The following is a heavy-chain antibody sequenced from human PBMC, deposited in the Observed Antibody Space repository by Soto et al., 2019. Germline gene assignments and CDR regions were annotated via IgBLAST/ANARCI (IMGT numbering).Heavy chain of an antibody. CDR3: ARGEWEGYVWGRYRYHQNYYSYGMDV. V-gene: IGHV3-48*03. CDR1: GFTFSSYE. CDR2: ISSSGSTI. J-gene: IGHJ6*02. Sequence: GESLRLSCAASGFTFSSYERNWVRQAPGKGLEWVSYISSSGSTIYYADSVKGRFTISRDNAKNSLYLQMNSLRAEDTAVYYCARGEWEGYVWGRYRYHQNYYSYGMDVWGQGTTVTVSS. D-gene: IGHD3-16*02.